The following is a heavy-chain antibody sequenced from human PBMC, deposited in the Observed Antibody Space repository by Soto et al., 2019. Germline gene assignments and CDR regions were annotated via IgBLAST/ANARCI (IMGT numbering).Heavy chain of an antibody. CDR1: GGSISSHY. CDR3: ASSITAAAHFDY. J-gene: IGHJ4*02. Sequence: SETLSLTCTVSGGSISSHYWSWIRQPPGKGLEWIGYIYYSGNTNYNPSLKSRVTISLDTSKSQFSLNLSSVTAADTAVYYCASSITAAAHFDYWGQGTLVTVSS. V-gene: IGHV4-59*08. D-gene: IGHD6-13*01. CDR2: IYYSGNT.